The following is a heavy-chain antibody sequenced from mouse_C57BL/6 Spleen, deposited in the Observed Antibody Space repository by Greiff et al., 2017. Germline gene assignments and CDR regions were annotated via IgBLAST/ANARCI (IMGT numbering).Heavy chain of an antibody. Sequence: QVQLKESGPELVKPGASVKISCKASGYAFSSSWMNWVKQRPGKGLEWIGRIYPGDGDTNYNGKFKGKATLTADKSSSTAYMQLSSLTSEDSAVYFCARRYSNYPFAYGGQGNLVTVSA. CDR1: GYAFSSSW. D-gene: IGHD2-5*01. CDR3: ARRYSNYPFAY. J-gene: IGHJ3*01. V-gene: IGHV1-82*01. CDR2: IYPGDGDT.